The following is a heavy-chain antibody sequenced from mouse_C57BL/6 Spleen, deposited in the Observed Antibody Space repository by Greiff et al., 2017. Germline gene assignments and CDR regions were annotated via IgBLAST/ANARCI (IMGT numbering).Heavy chain of an antibody. D-gene: IGHD1-1*01. CDR1: GFSLTSYG. CDR3: ALRGSSYGFAY. CDR2: IWGDGST. Sequence: VKLEESGPGLVAPSQSLSITCTVSGFSLTSYGVSWVRQPPGKGLEWLGVIWGDGSTNYHSALISRLSISKDNSKSQVFLKLNSLQTDDTATYCCALRGSSYGFAYWGQGTLVTVSA. V-gene: IGHV2-3*01. J-gene: IGHJ3*01.